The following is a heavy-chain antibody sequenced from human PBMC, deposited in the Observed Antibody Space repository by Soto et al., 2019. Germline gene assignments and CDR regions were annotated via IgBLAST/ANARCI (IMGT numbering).Heavy chain of an antibody. J-gene: IGHJ3*02. CDR1: GFTFSSYA. CDR2: ISGSGGST. V-gene: IGHV3-23*01. D-gene: IGHD2-15*01. CDR3: AGEDIVVVVAANLDRPGDAFDI. Sequence: GGSLRLSCAASGFTFSSYAMSWVRQAPGKGLEWVSAISGSGGSTYYADSVKGRFTISRDNSKNTLYLQMNSLRAEDTAVYYCAGEDIVVVVAANLDRPGDAFDIWGQGTMVTVSS.